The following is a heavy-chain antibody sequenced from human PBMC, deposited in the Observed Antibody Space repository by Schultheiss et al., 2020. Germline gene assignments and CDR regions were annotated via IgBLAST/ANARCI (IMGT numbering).Heavy chain of an antibody. D-gene: IGHD6-6*01. CDR3: AKGLIAARPDAFDI. Sequence: GGSLRLSCAASGFTFSSYWMHWFRQAPGKGLVWVSRINSDGSSTSYADSVKGRFTISRDNAKNTLYLQMNSLRAEDTAVYYCAKGLIAARPDAFDIWGQGTMVTVSS. CDR1: GFTFSSYW. V-gene: IGHV3-74*01. J-gene: IGHJ3*02. CDR2: INSDGSST.